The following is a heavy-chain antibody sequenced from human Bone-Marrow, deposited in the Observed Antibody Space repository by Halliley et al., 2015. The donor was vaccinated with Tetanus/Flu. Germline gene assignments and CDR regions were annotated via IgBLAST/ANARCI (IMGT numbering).Heavy chain of an antibody. J-gene: IGHJ5*02. V-gene: IGHV4-30-2*03. Sequence: SLAYSGNTYYNPSLESRVTISVDTSKNQFSLRLSSVTAADTSVYYCVGHFSSNWYGISWFDPWGQGTLVTVSS. CDR3: VGHFSSNWYGISWFDP. CDR2: LAYSGNT. D-gene: IGHD6-13*01.